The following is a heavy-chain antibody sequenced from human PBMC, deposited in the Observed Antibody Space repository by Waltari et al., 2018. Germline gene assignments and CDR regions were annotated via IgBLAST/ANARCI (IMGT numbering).Heavy chain of an antibody. J-gene: IGHJ4*02. Sequence: EVEVVESGGGFIQPGGSLGLDCAVSGFLGGENDVIWVRQAPGKGLEWVSIVYAPGDAHYANDVKGRFTSSRDISTNTVFLHMSGLRDEDTAVYYCALNTVTVPFPYWGRGTLVTVSS. CDR3: ALNTVTVPFPY. V-gene: IGHV3-53*01. CDR1: GFLGGEND. CDR2: VYAPGDA. D-gene: IGHD4-17*01.